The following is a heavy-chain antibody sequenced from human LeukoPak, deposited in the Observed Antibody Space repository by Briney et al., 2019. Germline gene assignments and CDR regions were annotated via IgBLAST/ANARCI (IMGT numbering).Heavy chain of an antibody. J-gene: IGHJ4*02. D-gene: IGHD2-15*01. CDR1: GFTLSSYT. CDR3: ARDLSGPNDY. CDR2: ISRGSSTI. V-gene: IGHV3-48*02. Sequence: GGSLRLSCAASGFTLSSYTMNWVRQAPGKGLEWVSYISRGSSTIYYADSVKGRFTISRDNAKNSLYLQMNSLRDEDTAVYYCARDLSGPNDYWGQGTLVTVSS.